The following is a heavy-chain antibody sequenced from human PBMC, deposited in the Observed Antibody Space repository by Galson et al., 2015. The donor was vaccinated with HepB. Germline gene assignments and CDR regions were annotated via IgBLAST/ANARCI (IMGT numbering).Heavy chain of an antibody. J-gene: IGHJ6*02. CDR1: GFTLRSHT. CDR2: ISADSGYI. CDR3: ARGACSSTSCYRGGYYYYGMDV. Sequence: SLRLSCAASGFTLRSHTMNWVRQAPGKGLEWVSSISADSGYIYYADSVKGRFTISRDNAKNSLYLQMDSLRAEDTSVYYCARGACSSTSCYRGGYYYYGMDVWGQGTTVTVSS. D-gene: IGHD2-2*02. V-gene: IGHV3-21*01.